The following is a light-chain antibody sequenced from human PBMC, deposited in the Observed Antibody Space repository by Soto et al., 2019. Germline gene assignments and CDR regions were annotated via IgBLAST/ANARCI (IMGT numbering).Light chain of an antibody. Sequence: QSVLTQPASVSGSPGQSITLSCTGTSGDIGTYNLVSWYQQHPGRAPKLIIFEGNKRPSGVSNRFSGSKSGNTASLAISGXXAEDEADYHCCSYAGRSTVICGGGTKVTVL. CDR3: CSYAGRSTVI. V-gene: IGLV2-23*01. CDR1: SGDIGTYNL. CDR2: EGN. J-gene: IGLJ2*01.